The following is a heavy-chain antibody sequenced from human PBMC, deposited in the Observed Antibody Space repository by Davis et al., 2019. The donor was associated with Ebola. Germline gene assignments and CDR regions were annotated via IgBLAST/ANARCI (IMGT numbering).Heavy chain of an antibody. V-gene: IGHV1-18*01. CDR3: ARLHWVSVVGGFDP. CDR2: ISAYNGNT. CDR1: GYTFTSYG. Sequence: ASVQVSCKASGYTFTSYGISWVRQAPGQGREWMGWISAYNGNTNYAQKLQGRVTMTTDRSTSTAYMELRSLRSDDTAVYYCARLHWVSVVGGFDPRGQGTLVTVSS. J-gene: IGHJ5*02. D-gene: IGHD2-21*01.